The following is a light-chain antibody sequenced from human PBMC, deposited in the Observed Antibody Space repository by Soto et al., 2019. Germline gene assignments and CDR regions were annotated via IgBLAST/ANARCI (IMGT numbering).Light chain of an antibody. J-gene: IGKJ4*01. V-gene: IGKV3-11*01. Sequence: LLTPSPCTLSLSPGERATLSCRASQRVSSSLAWYQQKPGKAPRLLIYNASHRATGIPARFSGSGSGTDFTLTISSLAPEDLAVYYCQQRSKWPLPFGGGTKVDIK. CDR1: QRVSSS. CDR2: NAS. CDR3: QQRSKWPLP.